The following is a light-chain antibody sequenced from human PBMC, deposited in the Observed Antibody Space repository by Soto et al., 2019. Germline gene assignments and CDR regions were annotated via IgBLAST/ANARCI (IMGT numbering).Light chain of an antibody. V-gene: IGLV2-8*01. CDR2: EVS. CDR1: SSDVGGYNY. CDR3: ISYPGSNNPVV. Sequence: QSALTQPPSASGSPGQSVTISCTGTSSDVGGYNYVSWYQQHPGKAPKLMIYEVSKRPSGVPDRFSGSKSGNTASLTVSGLQAEDEADYYCISYPGSNNPVVFGGGTKLTVL. J-gene: IGLJ2*01.